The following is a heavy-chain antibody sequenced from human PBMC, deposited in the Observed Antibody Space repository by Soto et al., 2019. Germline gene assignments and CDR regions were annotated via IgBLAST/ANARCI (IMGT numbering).Heavy chain of an antibody. Sequence: QVQLVESGGGLVKPGGSLRLSCAASGFTFSDFYMSWIRRAPGKGLEWVSYISSSGPTMFYADSVKGRFTISRDNAKSSLYLQMNSLRAEDTAVYYCARPRSVIPAAITAFDILGQGTMVTVSS. CDR3: ARPRSVIPAAITAFDI. CDR2: ISSSGPTM. J-gene: IGHJ3*02. CDR1: GFTFSDFY. V-gene: IGHV3-11*01. D-gene: IGHD2-2*01.